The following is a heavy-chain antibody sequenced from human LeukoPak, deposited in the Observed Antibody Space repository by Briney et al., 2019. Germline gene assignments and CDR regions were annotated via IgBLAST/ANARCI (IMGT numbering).Heavy chain of an antibody. V-gene: IGHV3-23*01. CDR1: GFTFSSYA. CDR2: ISGSGGST. Sequence: GGSLRLSCEASGFTFSSYAMSWVRQAPGKGLEWVSAISGSGGSTYYADSVKGRFTISRDNSKNTLYLQMNSLRAEDTAVYYCAKDYDYGSGSYSWFDPWGQGTLVTVSS. J-gene: IGHJ5*02. D-gene: IGHD3-10*01. CDR3: AKDYDYGSGSYSWFDP.